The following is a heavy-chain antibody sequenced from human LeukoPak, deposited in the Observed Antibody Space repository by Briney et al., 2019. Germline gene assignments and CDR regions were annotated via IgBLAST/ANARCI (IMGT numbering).Heavy chain of an antibody. J-gene: IGHJ4*02. CDR3: ARGGLGATFDY. V-gene: IGHV4-61*01. Sequence: SETLSLTCTVSGGSVSSGSYYWSWIRQPPGKGLEWIGYIYCSGSTNYNPSLKSRVTISVDTSKNQFSLKLSSVTAADTAVYYCARGGLGATFDYWGQGTLVTVSS. CDR1: GGSVSSGSYY. CDR2: IYCSGST. D-gene: IGHD1-26*01.